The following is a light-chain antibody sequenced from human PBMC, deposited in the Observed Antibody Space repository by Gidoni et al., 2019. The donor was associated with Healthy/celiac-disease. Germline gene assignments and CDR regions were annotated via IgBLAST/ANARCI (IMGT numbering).Light chain of an antibody. CDR2: AAS. CDR1: QGISSY. CDR3: QQT. Sequence: DIQLTQSPSFLSASVGDRVTITCRASQGISSYLAWYQQKPGKAPKLLIYAASTLQSGVPSRFSGSGSGTEFTLTISSLQPEDFATYYCQQTFGPGTKVEIK. V-gene: IGKV1-9*01. J-gene: IGKJ3*01.